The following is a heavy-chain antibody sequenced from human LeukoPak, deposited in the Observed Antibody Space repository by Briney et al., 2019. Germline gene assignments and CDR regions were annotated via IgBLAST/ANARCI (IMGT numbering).Heavy chain of an antibody. Sequence: GALRLSCEVSGFTFNIYGMSWVRQAPGKGLEWVSSITNSGDTTYYADSVKGRFTISRDNSKNTLYLQMNSLRAEDTAVYFCAKFLTAVSGRNYWGQGTLVTVSS. D-gene: IGHD6-19*01. CDR2: ITNSGDTT. CDR3: AKFLTAVSGRNY. CDR1: GFTFNIYG. V-gene: IGHV3-23*01. J-gene: IGHJ4*02.